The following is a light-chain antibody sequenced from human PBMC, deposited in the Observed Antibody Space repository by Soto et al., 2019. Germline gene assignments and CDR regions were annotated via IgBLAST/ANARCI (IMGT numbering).Light chain of an antibody. J-gene: IGKJ1*01. Sequence: DIQMTHSPSVLSASVGDTVTITCRASQALSNYLAWYQQKPGKAPKLLIYKASTLKSGVPSRFSGSGSGTEFTLTISSLQPDDFATYYCQHYNSYSEAFGQGTKVDIK. CDR2: KAS. CDR1: QALSNY. V-gene: IGKV1-5*03. CDR3: QHYNSYSEA.